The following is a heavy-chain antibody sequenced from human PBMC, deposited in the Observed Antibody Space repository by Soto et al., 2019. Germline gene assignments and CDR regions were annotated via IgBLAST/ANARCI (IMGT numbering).Heavy chain of an antibody. CDR3: ARVRGSSGAFDI. CDR2: IKQDGSEK. Sequence: GGSLRLSCAASGFTFSSYWMSWVRQAPGKGLDWVANIKQDGSEKYYVDSVKGRFTISRDNAKNSLYLQMNSLRAEDTSVYYGARVRGSSGAFDIWGQGTMVTVSS. J-gene: IGHJ3*02. D-gene: IGHD6-6*01. V-gene: IGHV3-7*03. CDR1: GFTFSSYW.